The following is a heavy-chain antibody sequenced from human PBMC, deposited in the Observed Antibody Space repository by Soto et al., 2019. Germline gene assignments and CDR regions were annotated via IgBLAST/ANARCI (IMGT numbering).Heavy chain of an antibody. V-gene: IGHV4-59*08. D-gene: IGHD3-16*01. CDR1: GGSIRGHY. CDR3: ARGPYYDLIWNYYYRDV. CDR2: MYYSGST. J-gene: IGHJ6*03. Sequence: QVQLQESGPGLVKPSETLSLSCSVSGGSIRGHYWRWVRQTPGKGLEWIGYMYYSGSTNYNPSLKSRVTISVDTSKNPFSLRLTSVTAADTAVYYCARGPYYDLIWNYYYRDVWGKGTTVTVSS.